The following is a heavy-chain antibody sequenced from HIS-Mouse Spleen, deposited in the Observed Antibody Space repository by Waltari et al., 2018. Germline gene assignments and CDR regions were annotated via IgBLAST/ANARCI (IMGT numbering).Heavy chain of an antibody. Sequence: QVQLQESGPGLVKPSETLSLTCTVSGYSIISGYYWGWIRQPPGKGLEWIGSIYHSGSTYYNPSLKSRVTISVDTSKNQFSLKLSSVTAADTAVYYCARVDIVGATDYWGQGTLVTVSS. CDR1: GYSIISGYY. D-gene: IGHD1-26*01. CDR3: ARVDIVGATDY. V-gene: IGHV4-38-2*02. CDR2: IYHSGST. J-gene: IGHJ4*02.